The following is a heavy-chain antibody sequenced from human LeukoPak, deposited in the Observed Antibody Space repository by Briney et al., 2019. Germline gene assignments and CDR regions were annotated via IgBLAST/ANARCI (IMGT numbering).Heavy chain of an antibody. Sequence: ASVKVSCKVSGYSLTELSMHWVRQAPGKGLEWMGDFDPEDGETIYAQKFQGRVTMTEDTSTETAYMELSSLRSEDTAVYLCAAGYSSGWFAEYFHSWGQGTLVTVSS. CDR2: FDPEDGET. J-gene: IGHJ1*01. V-gene: IGHV1-24*01. D-gene: IGHD6-19*01. CDR3: AAGYSSGWFAEYFHS. CDR1: GYSLTELS.